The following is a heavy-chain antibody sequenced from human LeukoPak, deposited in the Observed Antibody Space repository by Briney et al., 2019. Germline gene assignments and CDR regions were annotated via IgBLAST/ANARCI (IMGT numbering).Heavy chain of an antibody. CDR3: AKSRLGTDTSTVHSFAY. J-gene: IGHJ4*02. Sequence: PSETLSLTCSVSGXSISSLYGNWIPQPPGKGREWIGFIYHSGTVAYNPSLKSRGTMSVDTSKNQVSLKLTSVTAADTAVYYCAKSRLGTDTSTVHSFAYWGQGILVTVSS. CDR2: IYHSGTV. D-gene: IGHD4-11*01. CDR1: GXSISSLY. V-gene: IGHV4-59*11.